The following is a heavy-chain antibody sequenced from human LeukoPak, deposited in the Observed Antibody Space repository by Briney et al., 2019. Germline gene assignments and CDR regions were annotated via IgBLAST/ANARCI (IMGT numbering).Heavy chain of an antibody. V-gene: IGHV3-23*01. CDR1: GFTLQNYA. CDR2: ISGSGPST. CDR3: ARLPTFYYDSSHYHYDY. Sequence: GGSLRLSCAASGFTLQNYAMSWVRQAPGKGLEWASSISGSGPSTDYADSVKGRFTISRDKSKNTLYLQMNSLRVEDTAVYYCARLPTFYYDSSHYHYDYWGQGTLVTVSS. J-gene: IGHJ4*02. D-gene: IGHD3-22*01.